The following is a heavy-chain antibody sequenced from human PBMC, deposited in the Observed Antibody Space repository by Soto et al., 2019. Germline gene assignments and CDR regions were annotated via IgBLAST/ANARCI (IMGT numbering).Heavy chain of an antibody. CDR2: SRSKANTYAT. CDR1: GFALSDSA. Sequence: EVQLVESGGGLVQPGGSLKLSCAASGFALSDSAVHWVRQASGKGLEWVGRSRSKANTYATTYAEAVDGRFTISRDESKNTAYLQMNRLKTEDTAVYYCSSVRSYCSGGTCPQSPGPFDYWGQGTLVTVSS. J-gene: IGHJ4*02. CDR3: SSVRSYCSGGTCPQSPGPFDY. D-gene: IGHD2-15*01. V-gene: IGHV3-73*01.